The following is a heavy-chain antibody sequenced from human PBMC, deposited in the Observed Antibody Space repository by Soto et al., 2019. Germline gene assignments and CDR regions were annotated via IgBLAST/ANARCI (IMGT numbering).Heavy chain of an antibody. V-gene: IGHV3-13*01. CDR2: IGTAGDT. J-gene: IGHJ6*02. CDR1: GFTFSSYD. Sequence: GGSLRLSCAASGFTFSSYDMHWVRQATGKGLEWVSAIGTAGDTYYPGSVKGRFTISRENAKNPLYLQMNSLRAGDTAVYYCARVAVPRGGYGMDVWGQGTTVTVSS. D-gene: IGHD6-19*01. CDR3: ARVAVPRGGYGMDV.